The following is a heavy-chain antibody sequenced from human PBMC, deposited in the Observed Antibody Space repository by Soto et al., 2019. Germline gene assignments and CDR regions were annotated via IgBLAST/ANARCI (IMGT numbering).Heavy chain of an antibody. V-gene: IGHV4-59*01. CDR3: ARDRTQFDP. Sequence: SETLSLTCSVSGDSISSYYWSWIRQPPGKGLEWIGYIFYSGSTNYNPSLESRVTIAVDTSKNQFSLKLSSLTAADTAVYYCARDRTQFDPWGQGTLVTVSS. CDR2: IFYSGST. CDR1: GDSISSYY. J-gene: IGHJ5*02.